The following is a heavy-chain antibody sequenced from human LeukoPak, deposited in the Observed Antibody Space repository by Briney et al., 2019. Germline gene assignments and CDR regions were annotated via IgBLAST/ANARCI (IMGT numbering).Heavy chain of an antibody. CDR1: GYTFTSYG. CDR2: INPSGGST. Sequence: ASVKVSCKASGYTFTSYGISCVRQAPGQGLEWMGIINPSGGSTSYAQKFQGRVTMTRDTSTSTVYMELSSLRSEDTAVYYCAREVAATSCFDYWGQGTLVTVSS. J-gene: IGHJ4*02. V-gene: IGHV1-46*01. CDR3: AREVAATSCFDY. D-gene: IGHD2-15*01.